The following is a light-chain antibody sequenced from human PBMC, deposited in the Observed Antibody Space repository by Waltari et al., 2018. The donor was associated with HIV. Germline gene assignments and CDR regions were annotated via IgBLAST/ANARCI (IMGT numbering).Light chain of an antibody. CDR2: VAD. CDR1: QILDTK. CDR3: QRRSTWPPPT. J-gene: IGKJ2*01. V-gene: IGKV3-11*01. Sequence: EVGLTQSPAILSLSPGDRATRSCRAKQILDTKVAWYPTKPGQAPRLLMYVADKRATGIPARFTGSGSGTEFTLTISSLVPEDSGLYYCQRRSTWPPPTFGQGTKLE.